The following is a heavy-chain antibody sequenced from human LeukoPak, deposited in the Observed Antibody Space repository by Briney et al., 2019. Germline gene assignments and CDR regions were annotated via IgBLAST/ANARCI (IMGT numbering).Heavy chain of an antibody. Sequence: GASVKVSCKASGGTFSSYAISWVRQAPGQGLEWMGGIIPIFGTANYAQKFQGRVTITADESTSTAYMELSSLRSEDTAVYYCARDGPHCITGCPGAWLDSWGQGTLVTVSS. D-gene: IGHD2-2*01. CDR3: ARDGPHCITGCPGAWLDS. J-gene: IGHJ5*01. CDR1: GGTFSSYA. V-gene: IGHV1-69*01. CDR2: IIPIFGTA.